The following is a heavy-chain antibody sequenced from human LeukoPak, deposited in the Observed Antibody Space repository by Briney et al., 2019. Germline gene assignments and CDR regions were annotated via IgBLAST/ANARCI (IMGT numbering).Heavy chain of an antibody. CDR1: GGSISSRGYY. CDR3: ARVILGYCSSTSCYGRRGYYYYYMDV. V-gene: IGHV4-39*07. J-gene: IGHJ6*03. D-gene: IGHD2-2*01. CDR2: INHSGST. Sequence: PSETLSLTCTVSGGSISSRGYYWGWIRQPPGKGLEWIGEINHSGSTNYNPSLKSRVTISVDTSKNQFSLKLSSVTAADTAVYYCARVILGYCSSTSCYGRRGYYYYYMDVWGKGTTVTVSS.